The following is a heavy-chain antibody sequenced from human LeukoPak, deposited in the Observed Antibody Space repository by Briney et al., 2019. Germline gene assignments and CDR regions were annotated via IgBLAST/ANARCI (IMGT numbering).Heavy chain of an antibody. J-gene: IGHJ4*02. Sequence: PGGSLRLSCAASGFIFKSYTMSWVRQAPGEGLEWVSAISASGGSTGYADSVKGRFTISRDNSKNTPDLQMNSLRVEDTAIYYCAKVSSNYYGSGSYQTLDYWGQGTLVTVSS. CDR2: ISASGGST. CDR3: AKVSSNYYGSGSYQTLDY. V-gene: IGHV3-23*01. CDR1: GFIFKSYT. D-gene: IGHD3-10*01.